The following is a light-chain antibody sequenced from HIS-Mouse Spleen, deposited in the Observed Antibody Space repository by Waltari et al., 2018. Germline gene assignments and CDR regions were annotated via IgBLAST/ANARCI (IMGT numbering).Light chain of an antibody. CDR3: CSYAGSSTLV. CDR2: EGS. Sequence: QSALTQPASVSGSPGQSITISCTGTSRDGGSYNLVSWYHQHPGKAPKLMIYEGSKRPSGVSNRFSGSKSGNTASLTISGLQAEDEADYYCCSYAGSSTLVFGGGTKLTVL. CDR1: SRDGGSYNL. J-gene: IGLJ2*01. V-gene: IGLV2-23*01.